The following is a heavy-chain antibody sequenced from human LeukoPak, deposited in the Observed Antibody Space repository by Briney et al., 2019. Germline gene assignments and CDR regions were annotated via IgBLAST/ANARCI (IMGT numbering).Heavy chain of an antibody. D-gene: IGHD2-2*01. CDR2: MNPNSGNT. CDR1: GYTFTSCD. V-gene: IGHV1-8*01. J-gene: IGHJ4*02. CDR3: ARGVRRCGSSTSCYIYYFDY. Sequence: ASVKVSCKASGYTFTSCDINWVRQATGQGLEWMGWMNPNSGNTGYAQKFQGRVTMTRNTSISTAYMELSSLRSEDTAVYYCARGVRRCGSSTSCYIYYFDYWGQGTLVTVSS.